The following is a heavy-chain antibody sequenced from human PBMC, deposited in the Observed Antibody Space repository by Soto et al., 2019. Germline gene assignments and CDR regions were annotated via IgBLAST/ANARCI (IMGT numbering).Heavy chain of an antibody. CDR3: ARAPGGFGDFSLDY. CDR2: IYSGGST. D-gene: IGHD3-10*01. J-gene: IGHJ4*02. Sequence: QVQLQESGPGLVKPSETLSRSCGGSGGSISQYNWSWIRQPAGKGLEWIGRIYSGGSTNYNPSLESRVTMSVDTSKNEFSLKLNSVTAADTAVYYCARAPGGFGDFSLDYWGQGTLVTVSS. CDR1: GGSISQYN. V-gene: IGHV4-4*07.